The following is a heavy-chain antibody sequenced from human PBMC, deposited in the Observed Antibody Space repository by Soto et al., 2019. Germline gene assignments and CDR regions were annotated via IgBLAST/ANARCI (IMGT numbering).Heavy chain of an antibody. CDR2: IWYDGSNK. CDR1: GFTFSSYG. Sequence: QVQLVESGGGVVQPGRSLRLSCAASGFTFSSYGMHWVRQAPGKGLEWVAVIWYDGSNKYYADSVKGRFTISRDNSKNTLYLQMNSLRAEDTAVYYCARGYSSSWYPSYDYYYSGMDVWGQGTTVTVSS. J-gene: IGHJ6*02. D-gene: IGHD6-13*01. V-gene: IGHV3-33*01. CDR3: ARGYSSSWYPSYDYYYSGMDV.